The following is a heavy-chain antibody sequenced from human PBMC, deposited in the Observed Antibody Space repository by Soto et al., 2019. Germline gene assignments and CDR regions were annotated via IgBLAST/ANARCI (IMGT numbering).Heavy chain of an antibody. J-gene: IGHJ6*02. D-gene: IGHD6-13*01. V-gene: IGHV4-4*02. CDR1: GGAISSCNW. CDR2: IHHSGST. Sequence: SETLSLTCAVSGGAISSCNWRRCRHQPPGKLLEGMGEIHHSGSTNYKPSLKRRFTISVDKSKNQFSLKLSSVTAADTAVYYCASSDSRTRLGYYYGMDVWGQGTTVKVSS. CDR3: ASSDSRTRLGYYYGMDV.